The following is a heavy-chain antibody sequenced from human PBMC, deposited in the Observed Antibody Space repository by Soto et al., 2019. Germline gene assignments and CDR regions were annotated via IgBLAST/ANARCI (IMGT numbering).Heavy chain of an antibody. Sequence: QVQLVQSGAEVKKPGSSVKVSCKASGGTFSSYAISWVRQAPGHGLEWMGGIIPIFGTTNYAQKFQGRVTITADESTSTAYMELSSLRSEDTAVYYCARDSVNAYSYGSDAFDIWGQGTMVTVSS. V-gene: IGHV1-69*12. CDR2: IIPIFGTT. D-gene: IGHD5-18*01. CDR3: ARDSVNAYSYGSDAFDI. J-gene: IGHJ3*02. CDR1: GGTFSSYA.